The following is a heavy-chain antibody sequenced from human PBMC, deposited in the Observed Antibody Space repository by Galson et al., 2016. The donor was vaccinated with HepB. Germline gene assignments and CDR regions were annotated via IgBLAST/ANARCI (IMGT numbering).Heavy chain of an antibody. CDR1: GFTFDDYA. D-gene: IGHD4-17*01. CDR3: AKADGGYYVVVAS. J-gene: IGHJ5*02. CDR2: ISGDGGGT. Sequence: SLRLSCAASGFTFDDYAMHWVRQVPGKGLKWVSLISGDGGGTYYAAFVNGRFTTSRDNSKPSLYLQMNTPATEDTALYYCAKADGGYYVVVASWGQGTLVTVSS. V-gene: IGHV3-43*02.